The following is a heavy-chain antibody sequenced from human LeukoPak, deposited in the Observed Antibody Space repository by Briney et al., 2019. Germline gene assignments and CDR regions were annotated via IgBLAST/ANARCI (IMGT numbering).Heavy chain of an antibody. J-gene: IGHJ4*02. Sequence: PGGSLRLSCAVSGFTFSSYGMHWVRQAPGKGLEWVTFIRYDGNNKYYADSVKGRFTISRDNSKNTLYLEMNSLRAEDTAVYCCAKDFYSSSWPYYFDYWGQGTLVTVSS. CDR1: GFTFSSYG. V-gene: IGHV3-30*02. CDR2: IRYDGNNK. D-gene: IGHD6-13*01. CDR3: AKDFYSSSWPYYFDY.